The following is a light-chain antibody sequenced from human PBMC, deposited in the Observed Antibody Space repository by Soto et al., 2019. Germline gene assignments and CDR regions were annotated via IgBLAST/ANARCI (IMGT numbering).Light chain of an antibody. Sequence: QSVLTQPPSVSGAPGQRVTISCTGSSSNIGAGYDVHWYQQLPGTAPKLLIYGDSNRPSGVPDRFSGSKSGTSASLTVSGLQAEDEADYYCSSYAGSNNFAFGTGTKLTVL. V-gene: IGLV1-40*01. CDR1: SSNIGAGYD. J-gene: IGLJ1*01. CDR3: SSYAGSNNFA. CDR2: GDS.